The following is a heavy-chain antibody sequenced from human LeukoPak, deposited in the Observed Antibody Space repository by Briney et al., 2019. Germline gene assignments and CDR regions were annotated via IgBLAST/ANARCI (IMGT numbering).Heavy chain of an antibody. CDR2: IYPGDSDT. V-gene: IGHV5-51*01. CDR3: ARLLYYDSSGYYLFAFDI. Sequence: GESLKISCKGSGYSFTSYWIGWVRQMPGKGLEWMGIIYPGDSDTRYSPSFQGQVTISADESISTAYLQWSSLKASDTAMYYCARLLYYDSSGYYLFAFDIWGQGTMVTVSS. CDR1: GYSFTSYW. D-gene: IGHD3-22*01. J-gene: IGHJ3*02.